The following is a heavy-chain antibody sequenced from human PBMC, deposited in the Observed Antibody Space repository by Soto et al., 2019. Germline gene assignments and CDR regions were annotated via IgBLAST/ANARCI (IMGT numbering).Heavy chain of an antibody. CDR2: INAGNGNT. V-gene: IGHV1-3*05. CDR1: GYTFTTYA. D-gene: IGHD6-19*01. CDR3: ARAVAVPADFDY. J-gene: IGHJ4*02. Sequence: QVQPVQSGAEEKKPGASVKVSCKASGYTFTTYAMHWVRQAPGQRLDWMGWINAGNGNTKYSQKFQGRVTITRDTSASTAYMELSSLRSEDTAVYYCARAVAVPADFDYWGQGTLVTVSS.